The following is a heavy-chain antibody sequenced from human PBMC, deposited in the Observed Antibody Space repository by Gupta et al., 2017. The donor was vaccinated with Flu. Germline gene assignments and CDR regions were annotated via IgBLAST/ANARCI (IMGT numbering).Heavy chain of an antibody. Sequence: QVQLVESGGGVVQPGRSLRLSCAASGFTFRSYHLHWVRQAPGKGLEWVAVIWYDGSNKYYADSVKGRFTISRDNSKNTLYLQMNSLRAEDTAVYYCAREIQSLGYYGMDVWGQGTTVTVSS. V-gene: IGHV3-33*01. J-gene: IGHJ6*02. CDR2: IWYDGSNK. D-gene: IGHD3-16*01. CDR3: AREIQSLGYYGMDV. CDR1: GFTFRSYH.